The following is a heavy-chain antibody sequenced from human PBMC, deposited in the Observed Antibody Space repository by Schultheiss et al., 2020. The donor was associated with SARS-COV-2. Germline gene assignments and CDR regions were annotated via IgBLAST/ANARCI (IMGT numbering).Heavy chain of an antibody. CDR3: ARLGPSTSWFDH. CDR2: TYYTGIT. CDR1: GGSIETYN. V-gene: IGHV4-59*01. Sequence: SQTLSLTCTVSGGSIETYNWCWIRQPPGRGLEWIGATYYTGITNLNPALRSRVTLSLDTSKRHTYLRLTSVTAADTAVYYCARLGPSTSWFDHWGQGAQVTVSS. D-gene: IGHD2-2*01. J-gene: IGHJ5*02.